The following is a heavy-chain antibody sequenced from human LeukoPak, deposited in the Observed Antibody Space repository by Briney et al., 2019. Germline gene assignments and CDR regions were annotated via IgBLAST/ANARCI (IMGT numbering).Heavy chain of an antibody. Sequence: PGGSLRLSCAASGFTFGNAWMSWVRQAPGKGLEWVGRIKSKTDGGTTDYAAPVKGRFTISRDDSKNTLYLQMNSLKTEDTAVYYCTTDLDIVVVVAATPFDYWGQGTLVTVSS. CDR3: TTDLDIVVVVAATPFDY. D-gene: IGHD2-15*01. CDR1: GFTFGNAW. J-gene: IGHJ4*02. V-gene: IGHV3-15*01. CDR2: IKSKTDGGTT.